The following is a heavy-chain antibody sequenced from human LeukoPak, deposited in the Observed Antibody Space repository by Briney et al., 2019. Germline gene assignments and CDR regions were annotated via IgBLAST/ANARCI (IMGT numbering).Heavy chain of an antibody. CDR3: AKDRGTWLGELSNNWFDP. CDR2: ISGSGGST. D-gene: IGHD3-10*01. J-gene: IGHJ5*02. Sequence: PGGSLRLSCAASGFTFSSYAMSWVRQAPGKGLEWVSAISGSGGSTYYADSVKGRFTISRDNSKNTLYLQMNSLRAEDTAVYYCAKDRGTWLGELSNNWFDPWGQGTLVTVSS. V-gene: IGHV3-23*01. CDR1: GFTFSSYA.